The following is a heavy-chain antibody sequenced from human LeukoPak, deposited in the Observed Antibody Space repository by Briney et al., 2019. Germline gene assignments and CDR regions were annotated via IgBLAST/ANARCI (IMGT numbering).Heavy chain of an antibody. CDR2: ISGGGNTM. CDR1: GFSVSDYY. Sequence: PRGSLRLSSAASGFSVSDYYITCVRQAPGKGLEWVSYISGGGNTMYYADSVKGRFTISRDNAKNSLYLQMNSLRAEDTAVYYCARSDYWGQGTLVTVS. V-gene: IGHV3-11*01. CDR3: ARSDY. J-gene: IGHJ4*02.